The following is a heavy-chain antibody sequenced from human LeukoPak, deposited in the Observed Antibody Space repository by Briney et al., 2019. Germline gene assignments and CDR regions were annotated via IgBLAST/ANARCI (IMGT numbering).Heavy chain of an antibody. Sequence: GGSLRLSCAASGFTFSSYDMHWVRQVPGKGLEWVSDISTVGDTYYSGSVMGRFTISRENAKNSLYLQMNSLRAGDTAVYYCARVRSGSLGYYGMDVWGHGTTVTVSS. J-gene: IGHJ6*02. D-gene: IGHD1-26*01. V-gene: IGHV3-13*01. CDR2: ISTVGDT. CDR3: ARVRSGSLGYYGMDV. CDR1: GFTFSSYD.